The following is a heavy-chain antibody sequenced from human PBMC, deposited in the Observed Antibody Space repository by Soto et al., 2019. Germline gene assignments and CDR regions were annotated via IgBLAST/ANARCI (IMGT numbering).Heavy chain of an antibody. Sequence: QVQLVQSGAEVKKPGASVKVSCKASGYTFTTYAITWVRQAPGQGLEWLGWISPHNGNTNYAQKLQGRVTMTTDTSTTTTYIDLRSLRSDDTAVYYWARAPTDYFYYSHMDVWGKGTTVTVSS. CDR2: ISPHNGNT. CDR3: ARAPTDYFYYSHMDV. V-gene: IGHV1-18*01. J-gene: IGHJ6*03. CDR1: GYTFTTYA.